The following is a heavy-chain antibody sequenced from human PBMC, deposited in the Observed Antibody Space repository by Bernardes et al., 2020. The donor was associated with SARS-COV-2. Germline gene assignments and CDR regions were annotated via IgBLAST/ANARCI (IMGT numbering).Heavy chain of an antibody. J-gene: IGHJ4*02. CDR3: ARAPISSIDY. D-gene: IGHD3-10*01. Sequence: ASLKGSCKASGYTFTPYYIHWVRQAPGQGFEWMGWINPSSGVTNYAQKFQGGVTMTRDTSISTAYMELSSLRADDTAVFYCARAPISSIDYWGQGSLVTVSS. CDR1: GYTFTPYY. CDR2: INPSSGVT. V-gene: IGHV1-2*02.